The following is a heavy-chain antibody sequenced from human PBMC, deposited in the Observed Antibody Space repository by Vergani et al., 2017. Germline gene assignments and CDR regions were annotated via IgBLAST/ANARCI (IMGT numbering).Heavy chain of an antibody. Sequence: QLQLQESGPGLVKPSETLSLTCTVSGGSISSSSYYWGWIRQPPGKGLEWIGSIYYSGSTYYNPSLKSRVTISVDTSKNQFSLKLSSVTAADTAVYYCARDKSGYVSFDYWGQETLVTVSS. V-gene: IGHV4-39*07. CDR1: GGSISSSSYY. J-gene: IGHJ4*02. CDR2: IYYSGST. D-gene: IGHD5-12*01. CDR3: ARDKSGYVSFDY.